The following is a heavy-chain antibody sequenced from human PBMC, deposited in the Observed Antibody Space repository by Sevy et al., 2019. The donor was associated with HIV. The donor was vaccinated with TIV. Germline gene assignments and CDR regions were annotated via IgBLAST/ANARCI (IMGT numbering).Heavy chain of an antibody. Sequence: GGSLRLSCAASGFTFNDYALHWVRQAPGKGLEWVAIISSDGDNTYYADTVKCRFTIPRDNSQNTVYLQMNRLRAEDTAFYYCVTEGAPYRNIRYCSGNNCFYNWFDPWGQGTLVTVSS. V-gene: IGHV3-30-3*01. CDR1: GFTFNDYA. J-gene: IGHJ5*02. CDR2: ISSDGDNT. D-gene: IGHD2-15*01. CDR3: VTEGAPYRNIRYCSGNNCFYNWFDP.